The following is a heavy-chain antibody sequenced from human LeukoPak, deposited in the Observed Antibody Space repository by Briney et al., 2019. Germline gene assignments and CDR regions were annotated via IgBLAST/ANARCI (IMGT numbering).Heavy chain of an antibody. V-gene: IGHV3-21*04. CDR2: ISGSNSYI. D-gene: IGHD1-26*01. J-gene: IGHJ4*02. Sequence: GGSLRLSCAASGFTFSSYTMHWIRQAPGKGLEWVSSISGSNSYIFYADSVKGRFTVSRDNAKDSLYLQMNSLRAEDTAVYYCASKTGSYHGYFDYWGQGTLVTVSS. CDR1: GFTFSSYT. CDR3: ASKTGSYHGYFDY.